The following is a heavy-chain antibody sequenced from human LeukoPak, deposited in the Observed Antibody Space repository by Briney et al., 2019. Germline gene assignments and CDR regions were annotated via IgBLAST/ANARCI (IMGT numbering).Heavy chain of an antibody. CDR2: FDPEDGET. D-gene: IGHD1-26*01. Sequence: ASVKVSCKVSGYTLTELSMHWVRQAPGKGLEWMGGFDPEDGETIYAQKFQGRVTMTEDTSTDTVYMELSSLRSEDTAVYYCATPVGATVIGAFDIWGQGTMVTVSS. CDR1: GYTLTELS. J-gene: IGHJ3*02. V-gene: IGHV1-24*01. CDR3: ATPVGATVIGAFDI.